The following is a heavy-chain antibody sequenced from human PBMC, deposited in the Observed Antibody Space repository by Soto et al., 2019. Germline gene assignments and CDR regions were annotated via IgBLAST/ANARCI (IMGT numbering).Heavy chain of an antibody. CDR1: GYTFTSYA. CDR3: ASQDYYDSSGYYSFDY. CDR2: INAGNGNT. J-gene: IGHJ4*02. Sequence: ASVKVSCKASGYTFTSYAMHWVRQAPGQRLEWMGWINAGNGNTKYSQKFQGRVTVTGDTPASTAYMELSSLRSEDTAVYYCASQDYYDSSGYYSFDYWRQGTLVTVSS. D-gene: IGHD3-22*01. V-gene: IGHV1-3*01.